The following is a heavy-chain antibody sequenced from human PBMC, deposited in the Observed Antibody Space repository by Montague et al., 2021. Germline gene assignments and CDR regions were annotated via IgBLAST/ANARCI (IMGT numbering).Heavy chain of an antibody. V-gene: IGHV4-38-2*02. CDR1: RSLINSDYY. CDR3: ARESDRYYYMDI. Sequence: SETLSLTCTVSRSLINSDYYWGWIRQPPGKGLVWLGSVSHGGRTYYNPSLNSRVTISVDTSTNHFSLKLSSVTAADTAMYYCARESDRYYYMDIWGKGTTITVSS. CDR2: VSHGGRT. J-gene: IGHJ6*03.